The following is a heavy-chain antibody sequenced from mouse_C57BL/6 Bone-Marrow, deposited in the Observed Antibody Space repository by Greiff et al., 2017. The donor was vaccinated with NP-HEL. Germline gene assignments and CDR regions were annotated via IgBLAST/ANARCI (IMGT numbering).Heavy chain of an antibody. Sequence: VQLQQPGAELVRPGSSVKVSCKASGYTFTSYWMDWVKQRPGQGLEWIGNIYPSDSETHYNQKFKDKATLTVDKSSSTAYIQHSSLTSEASAVYDFASIYDRYYEYFDVWGTGTTVTVSS. D-gene: IGHD2-3*01. J-gene: IGHJ1*03. CDR3: ASIYDRYYEYFDV. V-gene: IGHV1-61*01. CDR1: GYTFTSYW. CDR2: IYPSDSET.